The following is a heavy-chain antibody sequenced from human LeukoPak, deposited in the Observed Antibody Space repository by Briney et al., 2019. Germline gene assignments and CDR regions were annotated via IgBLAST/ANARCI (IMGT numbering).Heavy chain of an antibody. CDR2: LFYSGST. V-gene: IGHV4-59*08. Sequence: TSETLSLTCTVSGGSIRSSYWRWIRQPPEKGLEWIGNLFYSGSTNYNPSLKSRVTTSVDTSKNQFSVEVTSVTAADTAVYYCARQSGTYIDHWGQGILVTVSS. D-gene: IGHD1-26*01. CDR1: GGSIRSSY. CDR3: ARQSGTYIDH. J-gene: IGHJ4*02.